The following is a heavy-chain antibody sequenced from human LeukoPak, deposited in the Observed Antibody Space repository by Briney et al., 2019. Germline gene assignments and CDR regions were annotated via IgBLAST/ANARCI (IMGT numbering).Heavy chain of an antibody. CDR1: GLTFSSYA. J-gene: IGHJ4*02. V-gene: IGHV3-30-3*01. CDR3: ARDLGDY. CDR2: ISYDGSNK. Sequence: GGSLRLSCAASGLTFSSYAMHWVRKAPGKGLEWVAVISYDGSNKYYADSVKGRFTISRDNSKNTLYLQMNSLRAEDTAVYYCARDLGDYWGQGTLVTVSS.